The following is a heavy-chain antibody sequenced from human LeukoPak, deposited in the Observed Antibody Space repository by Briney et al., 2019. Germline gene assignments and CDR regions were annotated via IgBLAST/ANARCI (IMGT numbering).Heavy chain of an antibody. CDR2: IYSSGTT. CDR1: GASIFSDY. Sequence: SETLSLTCTVSGASIFSDYWSWIRQPPGRRPEWIGYIYSSGTTKYNPSLQSRVTISIDTSKNQFSPKSTSMTAADTAVYFCSRLLPSRPDFYFDYWGQGALVTVSS. CDR3: SRLLPSRPDFYFDY. D-gene: IGHD6-6*01. V-gene: IGHV4-4*09. J-gene: IGHJ4*02.